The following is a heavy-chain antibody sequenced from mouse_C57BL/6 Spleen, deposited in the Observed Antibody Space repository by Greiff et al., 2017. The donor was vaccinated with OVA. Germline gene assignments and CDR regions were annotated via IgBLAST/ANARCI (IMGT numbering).Heavy chain of an antibody. Sequence: EVKLVESGEGLVKPGGSLKLSCAASGFTFSSYAMSWVRQTPEKRLEWVAYISSGGDYIYYAATVKGRFTISRDNARNTLYLQMSSLKSEDTAMYDCTREDYGRRYFDYWGQGTTLTVSS. J-gene: IGHJ2*01. CDR3: TREDYGRRYFDY. V-gene: IGHV5-9-1*02. CDR2: ISSGGDYI. D-gene: IGHD1-1*01. CDR1: GFTFSSYA.